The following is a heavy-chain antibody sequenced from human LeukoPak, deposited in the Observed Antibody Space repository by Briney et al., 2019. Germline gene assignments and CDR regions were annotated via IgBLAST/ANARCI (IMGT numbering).Heavy chain of an antibody. CDR1: GFTFSSYS. D-gene: IGHD4-11*01. Sequence: GGSLRLSCAASGFTFSSYSMNWVRQAPGKGLEWVSSISSSSSYIYYADSVKGRFTISRDNAKNSLYLQMNSLRAEDTAVYYCASYSIGMDAFGIWGQGTMVTVSS. J-gene: IGHJ3*02. CDR3: ASYSIGMDAFGI. V-gene: IGHV3-21*01. CDR2: ISSSSSYI.